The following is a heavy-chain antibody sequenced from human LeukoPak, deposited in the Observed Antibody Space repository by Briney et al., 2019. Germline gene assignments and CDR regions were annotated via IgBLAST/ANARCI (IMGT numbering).Heavy chain of an antibody. CDR1: GGSISSGGYY. CDR3: AASIVVVTADDAFDI. D-gene: IGHD2-21*02. Sequence: SETLSLTCTVSGGSISSGGYYWSWIRQHPGKGLEWIGYIYYSGSTYYNPSLKSRVTISVDTSKNQFSLKLSSVTAADTAVYYCAASIVVVTADDAFDIWGRGTMVTVSS. V-gene: IGHV4-31*03. J-gene: IGHJ3*02. CDR2: IYYSGST.